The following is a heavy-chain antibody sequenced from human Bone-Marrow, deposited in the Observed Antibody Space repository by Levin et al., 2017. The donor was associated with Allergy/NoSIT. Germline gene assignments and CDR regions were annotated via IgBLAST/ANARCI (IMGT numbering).Heavy chain of an antibody. CDR2: ISGSGGST. CDR3: AKDLGSSGWYHAEYFQH. CDR1: GFTFSSYA. V-gene: IGHV3-23*01. Sequence: PGGSLRLSCAASGFTFSSYAMSWVRQAPGKGLEWVSAISGSGGSTYYADSVKGRFTISRDNSKNTLYLQMNSLRAEDTAVYYCAKDLGSSGWYHAEYFQHWGQGTLVTVSS. J-gene: IGHJ1*01. D-gene: IGHD6-19*01.